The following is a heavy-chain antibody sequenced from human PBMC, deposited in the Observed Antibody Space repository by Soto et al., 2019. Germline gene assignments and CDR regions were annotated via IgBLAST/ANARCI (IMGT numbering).Heavy chain of an antibody. CDR2: IYPGDSDT. CDR1: GYSFTSYW. Sequence: LGESLKISCRGSGYSFTSYWIGWVRQMPGKGLEWMGIIYPGDSDTRYSPSFQGQVTISADKPISTAYLQWSSLKASDTAMYYCARHPDLGYSGYDDHDYGMDVWGQGTTVTVSS. CDR3: ARHPDLGYSGYDDHDYGMDV. D-gene: IGHD5-12*01. V-gene: IGHV5-51*01. J-gene: IGHJ6*02.